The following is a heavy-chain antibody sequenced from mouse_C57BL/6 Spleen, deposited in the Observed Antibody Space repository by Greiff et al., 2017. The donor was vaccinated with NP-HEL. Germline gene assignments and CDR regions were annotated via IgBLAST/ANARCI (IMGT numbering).Heavy chain of an antibody. CDR2: LYPGSGST. Sequence: QVQLQQPGAELVKPGASVKMSCKASGYTFTSYWITWVKQRPGQGLEWIGDLYPGSGSTNYNEKFKSKATLTVDTSSSTAYMQLSSLTSEDSAVYYCARFGNYEWWYFDVWGTGTTVTVSS. J-gene: IGHJ1*03. V-gene: IGHV1-55*01. D-gene: IGHD2-1*01. CDR3: ARFGNYEWWYFDV. CDR1: GYTFTSYW.